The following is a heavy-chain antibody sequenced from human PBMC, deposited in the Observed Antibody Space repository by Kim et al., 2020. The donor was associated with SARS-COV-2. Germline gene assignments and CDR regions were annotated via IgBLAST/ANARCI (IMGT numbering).Heavy chain of an antibody. CDR3: AKVVIMDDYNYYYYYGMDV. CDR1: GFTFDIYA. Sequence: GGSLRLSCVASGFTFDIYAMSWVRQAPGKGLEWVSVISGGGVNKFYADSVRGRFTISRDNSKNTLFLQMNSLGDEDTALYYCAKVVIMDDYNYYYYYGMDVWGLGTTVTVSS. V-gene: IGHV3-23*01. D-gene: IGHD2-21*01. J-gene: IGHJ6*02. CDR2: ISGGGVNK.